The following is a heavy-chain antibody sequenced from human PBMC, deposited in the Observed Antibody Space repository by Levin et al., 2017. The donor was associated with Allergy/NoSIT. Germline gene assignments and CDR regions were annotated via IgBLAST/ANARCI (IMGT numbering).Heavy chain of an antibody. J-gene: IGHJ4*02. V-gene: IGHV3-30*18. CDR2: ISYDGSNK. CDR3: AKGEVVVIDGAGYFDY. D-gene: IGHD3-22*01. CDR1: GFTFSSYG. Sequence: PGGSLRLSCAASGFTFSSYGMHWVRQAPGKGLEWVAVISYDGSNKYYADSVKGRFTISRDNSKNTLYLQMNSLRAEDTAVYYCAKGEVVVIDGAGYFDYWGQGTLVTVSS.